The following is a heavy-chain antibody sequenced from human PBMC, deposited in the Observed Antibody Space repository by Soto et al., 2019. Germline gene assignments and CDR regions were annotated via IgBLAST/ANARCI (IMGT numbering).Heavy chain of an antibody. CDR3: VRATLSWGHYYFRGLDV. D-gene: IGHD3-22*01. Sequence: GGSLRLSCAATGFMFGTYWMSRVRQAPGKGLEWVANIKHDGNGKYYADSVKGRFTVSRDNVKNFLHLQMSSLRGDDTGVYFCVRATLSWGHYYFRGLDVWGQGTTVTVSS. V-gene: IGHV3-7*01. CDR1: GFMFGTYW. J-gene: IGHJ6*02. CDR2: IKHDGNGK.